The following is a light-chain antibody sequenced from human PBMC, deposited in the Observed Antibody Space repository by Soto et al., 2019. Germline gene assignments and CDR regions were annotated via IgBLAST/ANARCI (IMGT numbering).Light chain of an antibody. CDR2: DVS. CDR1: SSDIGVYNH. V-gene: IGLV2-14*01. CDR3: SSFTSTSTNYV. Sequence: QSVLTQPASVSGSPGQSITISCTGTSSDIGVYNHVSWYQQHPGKAPKLMIYDVSNRPSGVSNCFSGSKSGNTASLTISGLQPEDEADYYCSSFTSTSTNYVFGTGTKVTVL. J-gene: IGLJ1*01.